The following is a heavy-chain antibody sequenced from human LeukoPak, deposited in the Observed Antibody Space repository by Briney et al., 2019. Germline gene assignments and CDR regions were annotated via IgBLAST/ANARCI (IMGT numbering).Heavy chain of an antibody. CDR2: IYPGDSDT. CDR1: GYSFTTYW. V-gene: IGHV5-51*01. J-gene: IGHJ6*02. CDR3: ARLADFRRYGMDV. Sequence: GESLQISCQSSGYSFTTYWIGWVRQMPGKGLEWMGIIYPGDSDTRYSPSFQGQVTISADKSISTAYLQWSSLKASDTAMYYCARLADFRRYGMDVWGQGTTVTVSS.